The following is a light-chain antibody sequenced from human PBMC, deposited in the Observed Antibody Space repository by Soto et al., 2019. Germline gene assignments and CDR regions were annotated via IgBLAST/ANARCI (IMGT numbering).Light chain of an antibody. Sequence: QSALTQPAPVSGSPGQSITISCTGTSSDAGAYNYVSWYQQHPGKAPKLMIYDVSNRPSGVSNRFSGSKSGNTASLTISGLQAEDEADYYCSSYTSSSTYVFGTGTKVTVL. J-gene: IGLJ1*01. V-gene: IGLV2-14*03. CDR1: SSDAGAYNY. CDR3: SSYTSSSTYV. CDR2: DVS.